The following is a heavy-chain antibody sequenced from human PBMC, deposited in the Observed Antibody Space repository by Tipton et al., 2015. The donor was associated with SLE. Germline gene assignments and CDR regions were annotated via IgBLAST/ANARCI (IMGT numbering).Heavy chain of an antibody. V-gene: IGHV3-21*03. CDR1: GFTFNTYT. Sequence: LSLTCAASGFTFNTYTMNWVRQAPGKGLEWVSSISSSSSYIYYADSVKGRFTISRDNAKNSLYLQMNSLRAEDTAVYYCARDVDYDFLTGGYFDYWGQGTLVTVSS. J-gene: IGHJ4*02. CDR3: ARDVDYDFLTGGYFDY. CDR2: ISSSSSYI. D-gene: IGHD3-9*01.